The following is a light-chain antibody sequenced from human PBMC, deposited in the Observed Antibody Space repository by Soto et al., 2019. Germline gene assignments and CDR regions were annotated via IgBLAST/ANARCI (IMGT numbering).Light chain of an antibody. CDR2: GAS. CDR1: QSVSSN. CDR3: QQYNTWPRT. J-gene: IGKJ1*01. Sequence: EIVMTQSPATLSVSPGERATLSCRASQSVSSNLAWYQQKPGQAPRLLIYGASTRATGIPARFSGSGSGTEFTLTISSLQSEDFAVYYCQQYNTWPRTFGKGTKV. V-gene: IGKV3-15*01.